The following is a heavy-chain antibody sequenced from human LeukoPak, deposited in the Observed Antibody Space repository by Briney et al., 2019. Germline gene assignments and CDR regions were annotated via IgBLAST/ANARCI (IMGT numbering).Heavy chain of an antibody. D-gene: IGHD3-9*01. CDR2: ISSSSSYT. CDR3: ARVGYDILTGYSYYFDY. V-gene: IGHV3-21*03. Sequence: PGGSLRLSCAASGFTFSSYSMNWVRQAPGKGLEWVSSISSSSSYTYYADSVKGRFTISRDNAKNSLYLQMNSLRAEDTAVYYCARVGYDILTGYSYYFDYWGQGTLVTVSS. CDR1: GFTFSSYS. J-gene: IGHJ4*02.